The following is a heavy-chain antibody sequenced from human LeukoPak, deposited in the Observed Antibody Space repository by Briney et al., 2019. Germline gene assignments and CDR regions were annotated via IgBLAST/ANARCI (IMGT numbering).Heavy chain of an antibody. CDR2: INPNSGAT. Sequence: ASVKVSCKASGYTFTGHYMHWVRPAPGQGLEWMGWINPNSGATKSAQKFQGRVTMTRDTSITTAYMELSRLRSDDTAVYYCAREMTPVGGSPLIWFDPWGQGTLVTVSS. D-gene: IGHD4-17*01. CDR1: GYTFTGHY. CDR3: AREMTPVGGSPLIWFDP. J-gene: IGHJ5*02. V-gene: IGHV1-2*02.